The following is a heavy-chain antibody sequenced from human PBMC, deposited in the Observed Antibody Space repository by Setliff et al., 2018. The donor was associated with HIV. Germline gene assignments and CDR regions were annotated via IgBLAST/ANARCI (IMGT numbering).Heavy chain of an antibody. J-gene: IGHJ6*02. CDR1: GGSISSGDYY. CDR2: IYYSGST. V-gene: IGHV4-30-4*08. Sequence: SETLSLTCTVSGGSISSGDYYWSWIRQPPGKGLEWIGYIYYSGSTYYNPSLKSRVTISVDRSKNQFSLKLNSVTAADTAVYYCARAKLGWRPYAMDVWGQGTAVTVSS. D-gene: IGHD6-13*01. CDR3: ARAKLGWRPYAMDV.